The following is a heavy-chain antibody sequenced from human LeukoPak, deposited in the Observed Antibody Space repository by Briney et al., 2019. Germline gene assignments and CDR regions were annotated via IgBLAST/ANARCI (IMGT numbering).Heavy chain of an antibody. D-gene: IGHD2-21*01. J-gene: IGHJ4*02. CDR3: AREAYFVTSCDY. Sequence: SETLSLTCTVSGYSISSGYYWGWIRQPPGKGLEWIGSIYHSGSTYYNPSLKSRVTISVDTSKNQFSLKLSSVTAADTAVYYCAREAYFVTSCDYWGQGTLVTVSS. V-gene: IGHV4-38-2*02. CDR2: IYHSGST. CDR1: GYSISSGYY.